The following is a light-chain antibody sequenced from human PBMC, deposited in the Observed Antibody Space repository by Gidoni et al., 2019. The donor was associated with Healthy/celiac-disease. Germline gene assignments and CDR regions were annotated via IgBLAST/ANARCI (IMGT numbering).Light chain of an antibody. V-gene: IGKV1-33*01. CDR1: QDISNY. J-gene: IGKJ4*01. Sequence: DIQMTQSPSSRSASVGDRVTITCQASQDISNYLNWYQQKPGKAPKLLIYYASNLETGVPSRFSGSGSGTDFTCTISRLRPEVIATYYCQQYDNLPLSFGGGTKVEIK. CDR2: YAS. CDR3: QQYDNLPLS.